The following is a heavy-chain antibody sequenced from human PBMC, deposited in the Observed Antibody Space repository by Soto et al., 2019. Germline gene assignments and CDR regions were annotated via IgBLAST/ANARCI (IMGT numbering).Heavy chain of an antibody. J-gene: IGHJ4*02. CDR1: GFTFSSSW. CDR3: ARDDIVLTYLFDY. CDR2: ISSSSSSI. D-gene: IGHD2-8*01. Sequence: PGGSLRLSCAASGFTFSSSWMHWVRQAPGKGLEWVSYISSSSSSIYYADSVKGRFTISRDNAKNSLYLQMNSLRDEDTAVYYCARDDIVLTYLFDYWGQGTLVTVSS. V-gene: IGHV3-48*02.